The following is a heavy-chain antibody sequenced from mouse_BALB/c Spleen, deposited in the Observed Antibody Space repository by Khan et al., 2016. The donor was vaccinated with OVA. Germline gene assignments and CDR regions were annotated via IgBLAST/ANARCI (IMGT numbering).Heavy chain of an antibody. Sequence: VQLVESGGDLVEPGGSLKLSCAASGFTFSTYGMSWVRQTPDKRLEWVATISTGGHYTYYPDSVRGRFTISRDNAKNTLYLQMTSLKSEDTAMFYCARLAYYYDGEGFAYWGQGTLVTVSA. CDR1: GFTFSTYG. CDR2: ISTGGHYT. J-gene: IGHJ3*01. CDR3: ARLAYYYDGEGFAY. D-gene: IGHD1-1*01. V-gene: IGHV5-6*01.